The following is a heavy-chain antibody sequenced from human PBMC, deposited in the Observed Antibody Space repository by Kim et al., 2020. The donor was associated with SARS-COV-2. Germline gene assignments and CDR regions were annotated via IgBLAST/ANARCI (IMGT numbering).Heavy chain of an antibody. CDR3: ARDRSRIAGGWFDY. V-gene: IGHV3-48*02. J-gene: IGHJ4*02. Sequence: ADSVKGRFTTTRDNAKNSLYLQMNNLRDEDTAVYYCARDRSRIAGGWFDYWGQGTLVTVSS. D-gene: IGHD2-15*01.